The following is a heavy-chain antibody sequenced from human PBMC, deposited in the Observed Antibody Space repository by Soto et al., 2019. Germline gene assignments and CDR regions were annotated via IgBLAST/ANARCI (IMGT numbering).Heavy chain of an antibody. CDR3: TTADSGHKCDY. V-gene: IGHV1-18*01. CDR1: GYTFRSYS. J-gene: IGHJ4*02. Sequence: QLVQSGAEVKKPEASVKVSCKASGYTFRSYSIAWVRQAPGQGLEWMGWISVYTGKTNYAQKFQGRVTMTTDTSKSTAYMHLWSLTYDDTAVYYCTTADSGHKCDYWGQGTLVTVSS. CDR2: ISVYTGKT. D-gene: IGHD1-26*01.